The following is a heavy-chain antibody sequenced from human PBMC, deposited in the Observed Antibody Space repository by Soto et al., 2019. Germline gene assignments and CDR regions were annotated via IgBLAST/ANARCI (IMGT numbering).Heavy chain of an antibody. CDR2: ISAYDGNT. Sequence: QVQLVQSGAEVKKAGASVKVSCKASGYTFTSYGISWVRQAPGQGLEWMGWISAYDGNTNYAQKLQGRVTMTTDTSTSTAYMELRSLRSDDTAVYYCARDRLYSGYDYFSTAYYYYGMDVWGQGTMVTVSS. D-gene: IGHD5-12*01. J-gene: IGHJ6*02. V-gene: IGHV1-18*01. CDR1: GYTFTSYG. CDR3: ARDRLYSGYDYFSTAYYYYGMDV.